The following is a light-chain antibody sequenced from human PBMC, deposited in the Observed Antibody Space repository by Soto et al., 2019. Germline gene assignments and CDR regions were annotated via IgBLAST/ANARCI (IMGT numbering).Light chain of an antibody. CDR1: SSDVGSYNL. CDR2: EVS. J-gene: IGLJ1*01. CDR3: CSYAGSSADV. V-gene: IGLV2-23*02. Sequence: QSVLTQPASVSGSPGQSITISCTGTSSDVGSYNLVSWYQQHPGKAPKLMIYEVSKRPSGVSNRFSGSKSGNTASLTISGLQAEDEADYYCCSYAGSSADVFGTGIKLTVL.